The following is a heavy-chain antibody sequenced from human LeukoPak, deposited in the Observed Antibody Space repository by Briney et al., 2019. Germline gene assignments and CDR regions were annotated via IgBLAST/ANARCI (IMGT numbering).Heavy chain of an antibody. J-gene: IGHJ4*02. CDR2: IYYSGST. D-gene: IGHD1-14*01. Sequence: SETLSLTCTVSGGSISSYYWSWIRQPPGKGLEWIGYIYYSGSTNYSPSLKSRVTISVDTSKNQFSLKLSSVTAADTAVYYCARWANLETGFDYWGQGTLVTVSS. CDR1: GGSISSYY. V-gene: IGHV4-59*08. CDR3: ARWANLETGFDY.